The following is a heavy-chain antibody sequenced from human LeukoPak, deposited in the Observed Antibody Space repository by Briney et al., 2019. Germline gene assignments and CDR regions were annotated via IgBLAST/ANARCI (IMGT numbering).Heavy chain of an antibody. CDR1: GGSISRSSYY. CDR2: IYYSGST. Sequence: SETLSLTCTVSGGSISRSSYYWGWIRQPPGKGLEWIGSIYYSGSTYYNPSLKSRVTISVDTSKNQFSLKLSSVTAADTAVYYCARVLTISGVVPVWGQGTLVTVSS. D-gene: IGHD3-3*01. CDR3: ARVLTISGVVPV. J-gene: IGHJ4*02. V-gene: IGHV4-39*07.